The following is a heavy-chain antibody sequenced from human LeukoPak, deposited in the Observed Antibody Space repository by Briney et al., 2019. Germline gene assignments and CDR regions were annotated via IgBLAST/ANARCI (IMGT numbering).Heavy chain of an antibody. D-gene: IGHD1-14*01. J-gene: IGHJ4*02. CDR2: IWSDASNQ. CDR3: ARIRTPDYFDY. V-gene: IGHV3-33*01. Sequence: PGTSLRLSCAASGFSFSTYAMHWVRQAPGKGLDWVAMIWSDASNQYYADSVKGRFTISRDNSKNTLYLQMNSLRAEDTAVYYCARIRTPDYFDYWGQGTLVTVSS. CDR1: GFSFSTYA.